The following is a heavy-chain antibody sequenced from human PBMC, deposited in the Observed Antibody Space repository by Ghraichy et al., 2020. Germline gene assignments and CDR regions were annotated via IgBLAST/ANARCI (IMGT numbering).Heavy chain of an antibody. J-gene: IGHJ6*02. CDR2: INPSGGST. D-gene: IGHD2-21*02. Sequence: ASVKVSCKASGYTFTSYYMHWVRQAPGQGLEWMGIINPSGGSTSYAQKFQGRVTMTRDTSTSTVYMELSSLRSEDTAMYYCARDGVVTGTISYYYYGMDVWGQGTTVTVSS. CDR1: GYTFTSYY. V-gene: IGHV1-46*01. CDR3: ARDGVVTGTISYYYYGMDV.